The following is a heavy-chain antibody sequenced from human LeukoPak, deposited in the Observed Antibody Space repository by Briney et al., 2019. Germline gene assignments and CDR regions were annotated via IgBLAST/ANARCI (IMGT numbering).Heavy chain of an antibody. J-gene: IGHJ4*02. CDR2: INPNSGGT. D-gene: IGHD3-22*01. V-gene: IGHV1-2*06. CDR1: GYTFTGYY. CDR3: ASSGHYYDSSGPYYFDY. Sequence: ASVEVSCKASGYTFTGYYMHWVRQAPGQGLEWMGRINPNSGGTNYAQKFQGRVTMTRDTSISTAYMELSRLRSDDTAVYYCASSGHYYDSSGPYYFDYWGQGTLVTVSS.